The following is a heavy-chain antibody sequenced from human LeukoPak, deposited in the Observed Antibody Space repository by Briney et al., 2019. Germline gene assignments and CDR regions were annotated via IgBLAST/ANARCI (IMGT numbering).Heavy chain of an antibody. CDR3: ARVITIRFGSRYYMDV. V-gene: IGHV4-4*07. Sequence: PSETLSLTCTVSGGSISSYYWSWIRQPAGKGLEWIGRIYTSGSTNYNPSLKSRVTMSVDTSKNQFSLKLSSVTAADTAVYYCARVITIRFGSRYYMDVWGKGTTVTVSS. J-gene: IGHJ6*03. D-gene: IGHD3-3*01. CDR1: GGSISSYY. CDR2: IYTSGST.